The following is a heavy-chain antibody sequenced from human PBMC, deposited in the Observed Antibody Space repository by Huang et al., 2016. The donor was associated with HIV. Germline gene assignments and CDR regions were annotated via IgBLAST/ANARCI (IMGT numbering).Heavy chain of an antibody. CDR3: VKDSPGVITIFGGDV. D-gene: IGHD3-3*01. Sequence: QVQLVESGGGVVQPGRSLRLSCAASGFTFRQYAMHWVRQAPGKGLEWVALISYDGSEKYFGDSVKGRFTISRDNSKNMLYLHMNSLRPDDSAMYYCVKDSPGVITIFGGDVWGQGTTVTVSS. J-gene: IGHJ6*02. CDR1: GFTFRQYA. V-gene: IGHV3-30*18. CDR2: ISYDGSEK.